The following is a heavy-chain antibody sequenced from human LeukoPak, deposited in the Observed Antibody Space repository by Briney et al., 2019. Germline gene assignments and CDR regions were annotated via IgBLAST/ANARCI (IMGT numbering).Heavy chain of an antibody. CDR3: ASHDISSAY. CDR2: IYHSGST. J-gene: IGHJ4*02. V-gene: IGHV4-30-2*01. CDR1: GVSISSGGYS. Sequence: PSETLSLTCAVSGVSISSGGYSWSWIPQPPGKGLEWIGYIYHSGSTYYNPSLKSRVTISVDRSKNQFSLKLSSVTAADTAVYYCASHDISSAYWGQGTLVTVSS. D-gene: IGHD3-9*01.